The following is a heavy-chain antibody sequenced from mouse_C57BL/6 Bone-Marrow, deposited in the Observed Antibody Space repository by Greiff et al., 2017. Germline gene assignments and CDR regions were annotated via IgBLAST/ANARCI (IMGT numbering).Heavy chain of an antibody. Sequence: QVQLQQSGPGLVQPSQSLSITCTVSGFSLTSYGVHWVRQSPGKGLEWLGVIWRGGSTDYNAAYMSRLSITKDNSKSQVFFKMNSLQADDTAIYYCARSGGYDFSYFDVWGTGTTVTVSS. J-gene: IGHJ1*03. CDR1: GFSLTSYG. CDR3: ARSGGYDFSYFDV. CDR2: IWRGGST. V-gene: IGHV2-5*01. D-gene: IGHD2-2*01.